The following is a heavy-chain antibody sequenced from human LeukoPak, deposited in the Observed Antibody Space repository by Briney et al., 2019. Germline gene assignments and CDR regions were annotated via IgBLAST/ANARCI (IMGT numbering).Heavy chain of an antibody. CDR2: INPNSGGT. J-gene: IGHJ3*02. CDR3: ARGDGAFDI. Sequence: ASVKVSCKASGYTFTSYGISWVRQAPGQGLEWMGWINPNSGGTNYAQKFQGRVTMTRDTSISTAYMELSRLRSDDTAVYYCARGDGAFDIWGQGTMVTVSS. CDR1: GYTFTSYG. V-gene: IGHV1-2*02.